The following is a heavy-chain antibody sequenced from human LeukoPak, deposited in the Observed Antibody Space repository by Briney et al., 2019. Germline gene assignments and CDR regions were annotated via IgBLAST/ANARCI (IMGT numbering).Heavy chain of an antibody. J-gene: IGHJ4*02. Sequence: ASVKVSCTASGYTFTGYGISWVRQAPGQGLEWMGWISAYNGYAKYAQNVQGRVTITTDTSTSTAYMDLRSLRSDDTAVYYCARNDSSAYDYWGQGTLVTVCS. V-gene: IGHV1-18*01. CDR3: ARNDSSAYDY. CDR2: ISAYNGYA. CDR1: GYTFTGYG. D-gene: IGHD2-15*01.